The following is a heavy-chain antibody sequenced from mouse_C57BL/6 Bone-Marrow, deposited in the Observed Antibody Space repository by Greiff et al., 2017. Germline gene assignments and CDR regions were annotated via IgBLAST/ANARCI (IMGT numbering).Heavy chain of an antibody. V-gene: IGHV1-7*01. J-gene: IGHJ4*01. CDR1: GYTFTSYW. CDR3: ARAGIYYDYDEAMDD. D-gene: IGHD2-4*01. CDR2: INPSGGST. Sequence: QVQLQQSGAELAQPWASVKLSCKASGYTFTSYWMHWVHQRPGQGLEWIGYINPSGGSTNYTQQFKDKATLTADKSSRTAYMQLRSLTYEDSATYICARAGIYYDYDEAMDDWGQGTSVTVSS.